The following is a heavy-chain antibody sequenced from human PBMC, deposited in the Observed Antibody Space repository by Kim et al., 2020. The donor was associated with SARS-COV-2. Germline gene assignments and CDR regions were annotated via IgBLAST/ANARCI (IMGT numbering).Heavy chain of an antibody. V-gene: IGHV3-53*01. CDR3: ARDRYYYDSSGYYLFDY. J-gene: IGHJ4*02. Sequence: VNARFTSSRDNSKNTLYLQMNSLRAEDTAVYYCARDRYYYDSSGYYLFDYWGQGTLVTVSS. D-gene: IGHD3-22*01.